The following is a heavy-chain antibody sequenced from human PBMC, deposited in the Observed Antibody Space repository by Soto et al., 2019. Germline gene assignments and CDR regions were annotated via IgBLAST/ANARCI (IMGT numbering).Heavy chain of an antibody. CDR1: GGSFSGYY. Sequence: SETLSLTCAVYGGSFSGYYWNWIRKPQGKGLEWIGEINHSGSTNYNPSLKSRVTLLMDTSKNQVSLKLSSVTAADTAVYYCASFMTTSSFDPWGQGTLGTVSS. V-gene: IGHV4-34*01. D-gene: IGHD4-17*01. CDR2: INHSGST. J-gene: IGHJ5*02. CDR3: ASFMTTSSFDP.